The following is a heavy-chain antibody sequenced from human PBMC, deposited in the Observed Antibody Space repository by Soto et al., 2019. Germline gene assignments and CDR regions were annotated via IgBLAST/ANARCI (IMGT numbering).Heavy chain of an antibody. CDR2: ISYDGSNK. Sequence: GESLKISCAASGFTFSSYAMHWVRQAPGKGLEWAAVISYDGSNKYYADSVKGRFTISRDNSKNTLYLQMNSLRAEDTAVYYCARVVYYYFDYWGQGTLVTVSS. V-gene: IGHV3-30-3*01. CDR1: GFTFSSYA. J-gene: IGHJ4*02. D-gene: IGHD1-20*01. CDR3: ARVVYYYFDY.